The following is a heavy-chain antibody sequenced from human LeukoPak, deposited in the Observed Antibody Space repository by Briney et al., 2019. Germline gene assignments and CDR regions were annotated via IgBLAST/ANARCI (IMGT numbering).Heavy chain of an antibody. Sequence: ASVKVSCKASGGTFSSYAIGWVRQAPGQGLEWMGGIIPIFGTANYAQKFQGRVTITADESTSTAYMELSSLRSEDTAVYYCARSVGAAGSYYYYGMDVWGQGTTVTVSS. J-gene: IGHJ6*02. D-gene: IGHD1-26*01. V-gene: IGHV1-69*13. CDR3: ARSVGAAGSYYYYGMDV. CDR1: GGTFSSYA. CDR2: IIPIFGTA.